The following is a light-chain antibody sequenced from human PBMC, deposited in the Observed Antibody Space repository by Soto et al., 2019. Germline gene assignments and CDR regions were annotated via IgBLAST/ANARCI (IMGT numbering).Light chain of an antibody. V-gene: IGKV3-15*01. Sequence: EIVMRQSPATLSVSPGERATPSCRASQSVSSNLAWYQQKPGQAPRLLIYGASTRATGIPARFSGSGSGTEFTLTISSLQSEDFAVYYCQQYNNWPLTFGGGTKVDI. CDR3: QQYNNWPLT. J-gene: IGKJ4*01. CDR1: QSVSSN. CDR2: GAS.